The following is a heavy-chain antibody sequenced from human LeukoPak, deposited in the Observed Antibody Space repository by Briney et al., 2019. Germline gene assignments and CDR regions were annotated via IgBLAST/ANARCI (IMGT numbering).Heavy chain of an antibody. CDR2: IYYSGST. Sequence: PSETLSLTCTVSGGSISGSSYHWGWIRQPPGKGLEWIGSIYYSGSTYYNPSLKSRVTISVDTSKNQFSLKLSSVTAADTAVYYCARPPDLDSSGYYYYWGQGTLVTVSS. CDR3: ARPPDLDSSGYYYY. CDR1: GGSISGSSYH. V-gene: IGHV4-39*07. D-gene: IGHD3-22*01. J-gene: IGHJ4*02.